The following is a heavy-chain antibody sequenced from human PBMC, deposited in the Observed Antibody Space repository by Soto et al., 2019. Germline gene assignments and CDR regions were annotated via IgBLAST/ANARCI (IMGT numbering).Heavy chain of an antibody. CDR3: ARDAFRDGYAY. J-gene: IGHJ4*02. CDR2: IIPIFGTA. D-gene: IGHD5-12*01. V-gene: IGHV1-69*01. CDR1: GGTFSSYA. Sequence: QVQLVQSGAEVKKPGSSVKVSCKASGGTFSSYAIFWVRQAPGQGLAWMGGIIPIFGTAKYAQKFQGRVTITADEATTTAYMELSSLRSEDTDVYYCARDAFRDGYAYWGQGTLVTVSS.